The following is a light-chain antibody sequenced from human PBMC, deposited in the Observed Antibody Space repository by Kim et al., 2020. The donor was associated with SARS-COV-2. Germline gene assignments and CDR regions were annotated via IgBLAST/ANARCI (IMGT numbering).Light chain of an antibody. CDR3: QQYYSTPLFT. J-gene: IGKJ3*01. CDR1: QSVLYSSNNKNY. CDR2: WAS. Sequence: DIVMTQSPDSLAVSLGERATINCKSSQSVLYSSNNKNYLAWYQQKPGQPPKLLFYWASTRESGVPDRFSGSGSGTDFTLTISSLQAEDVAVYYCQQYYSTPLFTFGPGTKVDIK. V-gene: IGKV4-1*01.